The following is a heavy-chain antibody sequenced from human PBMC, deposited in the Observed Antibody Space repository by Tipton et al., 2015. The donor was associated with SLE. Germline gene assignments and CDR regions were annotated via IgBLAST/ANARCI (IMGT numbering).Heavy chain of an antibody. D-gene: IGHD3-3*01. CDR3: VRGGRFWSGYYEY. CDR1: GFSFSTYS. V-gene: IGHV3-74*01. J-gene: IGHJ4*02. Sequence: SLRLSCATSGFSFSTYSMNWVRQAPGKGLVWVSSVNSDGSSTTYADSVKGRFTISRYNAQNTLYVQMKSLRDDDTAVYYCVRGGRFWSGYYEYWGQGALVTVSS. CDR2: VNSDGSST.